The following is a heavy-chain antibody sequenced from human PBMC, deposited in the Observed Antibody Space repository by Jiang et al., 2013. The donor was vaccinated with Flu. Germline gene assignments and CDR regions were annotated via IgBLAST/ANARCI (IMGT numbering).Heavy chain of an antibody. CDR2: YHMMEVI. V-gene: IGHV3-30*18. Sequence: PGKGTWSGWQLYHMMEVINNYADSVKGRFTISRDNSKNTLYLQMNSLRAEDTAVYYCAKAAYYDSSGYYEEADYYYGMDVWGQGTTVTVSS. J-gene: IGHJ6*02. CDR3: AKAAYYDSSGYYEEADYYYGMDV. D-gene: IGHD3-22*01.